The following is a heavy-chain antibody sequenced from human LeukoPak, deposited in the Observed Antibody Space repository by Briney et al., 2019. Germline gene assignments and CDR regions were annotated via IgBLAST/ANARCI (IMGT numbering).Heavy chain of an antibody. CDR1: GYTFTSYG. V-gene: IGHV1-18*01. Sequence: ASVKVSCKASGYTFTSYGISWVRQAPGQGLEWMGWISAYNGNTNYAQKLQGRVTMTRDMSTSTVYMELSSLRSEDTAVYYCARESCSGGSCWVDIWGQGTMVTVSS. J-gene: IGHJ3*02. CDR3: ARESCSGGSCWVDI. CDR2: ISAYNGNT. D-gene: IGHD2-15*01.